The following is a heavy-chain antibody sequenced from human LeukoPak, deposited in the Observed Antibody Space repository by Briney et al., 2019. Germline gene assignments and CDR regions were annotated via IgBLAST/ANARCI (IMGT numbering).Heavy chain of an antibody. CDR2: IYYSGST. V-gene: IGHV4-31*03. CDR1: GGSISSGGYY. J-gene: IGHJ4*02. D-gene: IGHD5-12*01. CDR3: ARGGGYASGLAY. Sequence: SETLSLTCTVSGGSISSGGYYWSWIRQHPGKGLEWIGYIYYSGSTYYNPSLKSRVTISVDTSNNQFSLRLTSVTAADTAVYYCARGGGYASGLAYWGQGTLVTVSP.